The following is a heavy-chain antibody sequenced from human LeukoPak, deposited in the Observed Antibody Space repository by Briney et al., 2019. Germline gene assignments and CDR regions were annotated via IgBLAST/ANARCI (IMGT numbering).Heavy chain of an antibody. CDR1: GFTFSSYW. D-gene: IGHD4-17*01. Sequence: GGSLRLSCAASGFTFSSYWMSWARQAPGKGREWVANIKQDGWEKYNVDSVNGRFTISRDNAKNSLYLQINSLRAEDTAVYYCARVTPNTVTTLQYFDYWGQGTLVTVSS. J-gene: IGHJ4*02. V-gene: IGHV3-7*01. CDR2: IKQDGWEK. CDR3: ARVTPNTVTTLQYFDY.